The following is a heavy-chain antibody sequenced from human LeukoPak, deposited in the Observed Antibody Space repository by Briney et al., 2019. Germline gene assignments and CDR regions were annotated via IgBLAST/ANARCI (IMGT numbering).Heavy chain of an antibody. Sequence: ASVKVSCKASGYTFTSYGISWVRQAPGKGLEWMGGFDPEDGETIYAQKFQGRVTMTEDTSTDTAYMELSSLRSEDTAVYYCALQAGKRYYGMDVWGQGTTVTVSS. CDR3: ALQAGKRYYGMDV. D-gene: IGHD4-11*01. J-gene: IGHJ6*02. CDR1: GYTFTSYG. V-gene: IGHV1-24*01. CDR2: FDPEDGET.